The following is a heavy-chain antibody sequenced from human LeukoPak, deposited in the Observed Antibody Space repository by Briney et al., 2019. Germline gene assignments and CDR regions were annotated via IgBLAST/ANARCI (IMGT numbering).Heavy chain of an antibody. J-gene: IGHJ5*02. CDR3: ARDLDHRYCSSTSCRNWFDP. V-gene: IGHV1-18*01. CDR2: ISVYNGNT. CDR1: GYTFTSYG. D-gene: IGHD2-2*01. Sequence: GASVKVSCKASGYTFTSYGISWVRQAPGQGLEWMGWISVYNGNTNYAQKLQGRVTMTTDTSTSTAYMELRSLRSDDTAVYYCARDLDHRYCSSTSCRNWFDPWGQGTLVTVSS.